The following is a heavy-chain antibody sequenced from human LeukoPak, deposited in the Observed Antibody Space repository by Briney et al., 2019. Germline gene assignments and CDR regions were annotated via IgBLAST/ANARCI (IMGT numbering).Heavy chain of an antibody. V-gene: IGHV5-51*01. D-gene: IGHD3/OR15-3a*01. J-gene: IGHJ4*02. CDR3: ATSSFCTSGACFFDY. CDR1: GYSFTSYW. CDR2: IYPADSDT. Sequence: GESLKISCKGSGYSFTSYWIGWVRQMLGKGLEWMGIIYPADSDTRYSPSFQGQVTISADKSISTAYLHWNSLKVSDTAMYYCATSSFCTSGACFFDYCGQGTLVTVSS.